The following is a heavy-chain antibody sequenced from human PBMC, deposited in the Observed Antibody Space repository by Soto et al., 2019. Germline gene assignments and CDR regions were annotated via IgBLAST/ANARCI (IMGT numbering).Heavy chain of an antibody. CDR2: IDTQNGNT. J-gene: IGHJ3*02. V-gene: IGHV1-18*01. Sequence: VQLEQSGAELKKPGASVRVSCKASGYSFTSYGITWVRQAPGQGLEWMAWIDTQNGNTNHAYKLQGRVSMTTDTSTTTVYMRLRCLRSDATVRYYCAIYLPEALGAVDIWGQGKMVTVSS. CDR3: AIYLPEALGAVDI. CDR1: GYSFTSYG. D-gene: IGHD3-9*01.